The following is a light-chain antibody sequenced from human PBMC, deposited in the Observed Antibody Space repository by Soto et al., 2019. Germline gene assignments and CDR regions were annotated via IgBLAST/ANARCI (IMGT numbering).Light chain of an antibody. CDR2: ATS. CDR3: HKYNHALT. CDR1: QAISSY. Sequence: DIQLTQSPSSLSASVGDRVTITCRASQAISSYLAWYQQKPGKVPELLIYATSTLQSVAPSRFSGSGSGTDFTLTISSLQPEDVATYYCHKYNHALTFGGGTKVEIK. J-gene: IGKJ4*01. V-gene: IGKV1-27*01.